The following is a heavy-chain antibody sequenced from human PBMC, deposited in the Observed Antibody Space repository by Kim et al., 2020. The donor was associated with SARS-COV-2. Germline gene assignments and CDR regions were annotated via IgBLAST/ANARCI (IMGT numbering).Heavy chain of an antibody. CDR2: ISSSGSTI. J-gene: IGHJ6*02. CDR3: ARSLWFGETSSYGMDV. Sequence: GGSLRLSCAASGFTFSSYEMNWVRQAPGKGLEWVSYISSSGSTIYYADSVKGRFTISRDNAKNSLYLQMNSLRAEDTAVYYCARSLWFGETSSYGMDVWGQGTTVTVSS. D-gene: IGHD3-10*01. V-gene: IGHV3-48*03. CDR1: GFTFSSYE.